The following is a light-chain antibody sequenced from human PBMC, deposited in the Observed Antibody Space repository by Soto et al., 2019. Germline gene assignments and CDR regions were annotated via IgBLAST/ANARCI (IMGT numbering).Light chain of an antibody. CDR2: GNS. CDR1: SSNLGINT. Sequence: QSVLTQPPSASGTPGQRVTISCSGSSSNLGINTVNWYQQFPGTAPKLLIYGNSNRPAGVPDRFSGSKSGTSASLTITGLQAEDEADYYCQSYDTSVSGARVFGGGTKLTVL. V-gene: IGLV1-44*01. CDR3: QSYDTSVSGARV. J-gene: IGLJ3*02.